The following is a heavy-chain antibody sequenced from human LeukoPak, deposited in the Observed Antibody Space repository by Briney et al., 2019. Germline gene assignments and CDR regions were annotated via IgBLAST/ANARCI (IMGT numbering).Heavy chain of an antibody. D-gene: IGHD3-9*01. J-gene: IGHJ4*02. CDR3: ARLVGGTGYFDY. Sequence: SETLSLTCAVSGGSISSHHWSWIRQPPGKGLEWIGYIYYSGTTNYSPSLKSRVTISVDTSKTQFSLKLSSVTAADTAVYYCARLVGGTGYFDYWGQGALVTVSS. V-gene: IGHV4-59*11. CDR2: IYYSGTT. CDR1: GGSISSHH.